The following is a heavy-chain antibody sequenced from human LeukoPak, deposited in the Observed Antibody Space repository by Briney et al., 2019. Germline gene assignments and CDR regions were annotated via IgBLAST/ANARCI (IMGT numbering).Heavy chain of an antibody. Sequence: GGSLRLSCAASGFTFSDVWMSWVRQVPGKGLEWVSAISGSGGSTYYADSVKGRFTISRDNSKNTLYLQMNSLRAEDTAVYYCAKDRAPGIVVVIKDAFDIWGQGTMVTVSS. D-gene: IGHD3-22*01. CDR3: AKDRAPGIVVVIKDAFDI. CDR1: GFTFSDVW. CDR2: ISGSGGST. J-gene: IGHJ3*02. V-gene: IGHV3-23*01.